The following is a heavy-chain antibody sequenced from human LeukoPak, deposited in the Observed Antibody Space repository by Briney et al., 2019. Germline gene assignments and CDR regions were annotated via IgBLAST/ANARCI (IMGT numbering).Heavy chain of an antibody. CDR3: ARDSTVTHYYYYGMDV. V-gene: IGHV6-1*01. Sequence: SQTLSLTCAISGDSVSSNSAAWNWIRQSPSRGLEWLGRTYYRSKWYNDYAVSVKSRITINPDTPKNQFSLQLNSVTPEDTAVYYCARDSTVTHYYYYGMDVWGQGTTVTVSS. D-gene: IGHD4-17*01. CDR2: TYYRSKWYN. J-gene: IGHJ6*02. CDR1: GDSVSSNSAA.